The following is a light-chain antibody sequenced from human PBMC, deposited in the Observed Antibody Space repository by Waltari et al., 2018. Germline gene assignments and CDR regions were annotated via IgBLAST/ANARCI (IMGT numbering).Light chain of an antibody. CDR3: QQYDNLSST. J-gene: IGKJ4*01. V-gene: IGKV1-33*01. Sequence: DIQMTQSPSSLSASVGDRVTITCQASQEISNYLNWYQQKPGKAPKLLIYDASNWETGVQSRFSGSGSGTDFTFTISSLQPEDIATYYCQQYDNLSSTFGGGTKVEIK. CDR2: DAS. CDR1: QEISNY.